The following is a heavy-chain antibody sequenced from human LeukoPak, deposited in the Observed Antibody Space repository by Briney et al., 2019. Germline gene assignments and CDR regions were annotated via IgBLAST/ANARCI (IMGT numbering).Heavy chain of an antibody. CDR1: GYAFTGYY. CDR3: ARINNLDIGIAAAGPIDY. D-gene: IGHD6-13*01. V-gene: IGHV1-2*02. Sequence: GASVKVSCKASGYAFTGYYMHWVRQAPGQGLEWMGWINPNSGGTNYAQKFQGRVTMTRDTSISTAYMELSRLRSDDTAVYYCARINNLDIGIAAAGPIDYWGQGTLVTVSS. CDR2: INPNSGGT. J-gene: IGHJ4*02.